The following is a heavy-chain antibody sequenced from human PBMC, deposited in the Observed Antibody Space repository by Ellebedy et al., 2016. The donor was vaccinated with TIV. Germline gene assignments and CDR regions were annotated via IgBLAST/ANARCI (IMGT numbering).Heavy chain of an antibody. V-gene: IGHV3-73*01. CDR1: GFSFSSHW. CDR2: SRRKGNSYAT. CDR3: TRHCLLGSCDDTEDAFDI. J-gene: IGHJ3*02. Sequence: GESLKISXAASGFSFSSHWMHWVRQASGKGLEWVGRSRRKGNSYATAYAASVKGRFTISRDDSKNTAYLQMNSLKSEDTAVYFCTRHCLLGSCDDTEDAFDIWGQGTTVTVSS. D-gene: IGHD2-2*01.